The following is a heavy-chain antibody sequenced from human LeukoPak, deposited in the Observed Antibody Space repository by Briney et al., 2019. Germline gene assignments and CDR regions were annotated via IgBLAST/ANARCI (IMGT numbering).Heavy chain of an antibody. D-gene: IGHD2-21*02. Sequence: ASVKVSCKASGYTFTSFDMNWVRQATGQGLEWMGWMNPNSGNTGYAQKFQGRVTMTRNTSISTAYMELSSLRSEDTAVYYCARWGGGDGNVDYWGQGTLVTVSS. CDR1: GYTFTSFD. CDR3: ARWGGGDGNVDY. J-gene: IGHJ4*02. CDR2: MNPNSGNT. V-gene: IGHV1-8*01.